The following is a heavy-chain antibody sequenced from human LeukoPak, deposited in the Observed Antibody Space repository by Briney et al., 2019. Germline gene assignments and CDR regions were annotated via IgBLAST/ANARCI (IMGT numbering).Heavy chain of an antibody. CDR2: IKEDGSEK. J-gene: IGHJ4*02. Sequence: GGSLRLSCAASGFTFNNYWMSWVRQAPGKGLEWVANIKEDGSEKNYVDSVKGRFTISRDCAKNSLYLQMNSLRAEDTAVYYCARDQKDGSVVDYWGQGTLVTVSS. V-gene: IGHV3-7*01. CDR3: ARDQKDGSVVDY. CDR1: GFTFNNYW. D-gene: IGHD5-24*01.